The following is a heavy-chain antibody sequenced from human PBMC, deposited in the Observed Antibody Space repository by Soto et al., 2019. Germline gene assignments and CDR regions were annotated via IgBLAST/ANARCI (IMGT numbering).Heavy chain of an antibody. V-gene: IGHV4-39*01. D-gene: IGHD3-10*01. Sequence: SETLSLTCTVSGGSISSSSYYWGWIRQPPGKGLEWIGSIYYSGSTYYNPSLKSRVTISVDTSKNQFSLKLSSVTAADTAVYYCARHQGSGSYYKIFDIWGQGIMVTVSS. J-gene: IGHJ3*02. CDR3: ARHQGSGSYYKIFDI. CDR2: IYYSGST. CDR1: GGSISSSSYY.